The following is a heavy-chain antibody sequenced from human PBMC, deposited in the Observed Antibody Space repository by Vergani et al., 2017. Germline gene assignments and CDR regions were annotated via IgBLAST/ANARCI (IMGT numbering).Heavy chain of an antibody. D-gene: IGHD1-26*01. V-gene: IGHV4-38-2*01. J-gene: IGHJ6*02. CDR3: ARCGGSYYYYYYYGMDV. CDR1: GYSISRGYY. Sequence: QVQLQESGPGLVKPSETLSLTCAVSGYSISRGYYWGWIRQPPGKGLEWIGSIYHSGSTYYNPSLKSRVTISVDTSKNQFSLKLSSVTAADTAVYYCARCGGSYYYYYYYGMDVWGQGTTVTVSS. CDR2: IYHSGST.